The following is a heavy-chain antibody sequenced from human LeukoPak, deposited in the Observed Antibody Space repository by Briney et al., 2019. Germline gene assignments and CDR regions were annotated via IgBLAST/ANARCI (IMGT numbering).Heavy chain of an antibody. CDR3: AREGDGDHAALDY. J-gene: IGHJ4*02. V-gene: IGHV4-39*07. Sequence: SETLSLTCTVSGGSISSSSYYWGWIRQPPGKGLEWIVSIFYSGSTYYNSSLKSRLTISVDTSKNQFSLKLSSVTAADTAVYYCAREGDGDHAALDYWGRGTLVTVSS. CDR2: IFYSGST. D-gene: IGHD4-17*01. CDR1: GGSISSSSYY.